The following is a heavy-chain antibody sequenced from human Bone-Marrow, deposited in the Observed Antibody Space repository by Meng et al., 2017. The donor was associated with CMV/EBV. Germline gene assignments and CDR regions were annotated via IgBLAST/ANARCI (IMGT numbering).Heavy chain of an antibody. V-gene: IGHV3-74*03. CDR2: INAEGTMI. D-gene: IGHD5-24*01. J-gene: IGHJ4*02. Sequence: GESLKISCTASGFTFGDYAMSWVRQAPGKGLVWVSRINAEGTMITYADSVKGRFTISRDNAKRTLYLQMNSLRSEDSAVYYCVRGMGTDWGQGTLVTVSS. CDR3: VRGMGTD. CDR1: GFTFGDYA.